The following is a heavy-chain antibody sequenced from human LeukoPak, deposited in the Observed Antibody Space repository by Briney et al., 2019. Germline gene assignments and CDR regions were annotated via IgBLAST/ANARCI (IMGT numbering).Heavy chain of an antibody. CDR2: ISSDGSNK. J-gene: IGHJ4*02. CDR3: AKDQHYDILTGYYTSVFDY. Sequence: GGSLRLSCAASGFTFSSYAMHWVRQAPGKGLERVAVISSDGSNKYYADSVKGRFTISRDNSKNTLYLQMNSLRAEDTAVYYCAKDQHYDILTGYYTSVFDYWGQGTLVTVSS. CDR1: GFTFSSYA. V-gene: IGHV3-30*04. D-gene: IGHD3-9*01.